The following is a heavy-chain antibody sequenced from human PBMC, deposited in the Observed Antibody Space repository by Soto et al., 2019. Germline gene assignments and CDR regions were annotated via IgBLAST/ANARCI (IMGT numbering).Heavy chain of an antibody. CDR1: GYTFTSYG. Sequence: ASVKVSCKASGYTFTSYGISWVRQAPGQGLEWMGWISAYNSNTNYAQKLQGRVTMTTDTSTSTAYMELRSLRSDDTAVYYCARDGSYSGSSSAFDIWGQGTMVTVSS. V-gene: IGHV1-18*01. CDR2: ISAYNSNT. CDR3: ARDGSYSGSSSAFDI. J-gene: IGHJ3*02. D-gene: IGHD1-26*01.